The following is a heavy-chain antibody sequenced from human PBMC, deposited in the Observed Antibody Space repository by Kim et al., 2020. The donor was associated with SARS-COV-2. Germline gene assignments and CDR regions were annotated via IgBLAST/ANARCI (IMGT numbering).Heavy chain of an antibody. V-gene: IGHV3-48*03. D-gene: IGHD3-22*01. Sequence: GRFTISRDNAKNSLYLQMNSLRAEDTAVYYCARAPPYYYYDSSGYYYFDYWGQGTLVTVSS. CDR3: ARAPPYYYYDSSGYYYFDY. J-gene: IGHJ4*02.